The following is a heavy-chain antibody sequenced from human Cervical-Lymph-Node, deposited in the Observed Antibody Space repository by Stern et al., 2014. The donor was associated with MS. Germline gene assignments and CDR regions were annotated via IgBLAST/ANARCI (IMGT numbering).Heavy chain of an antibody. D-gene: IGHD6-13*01. CDR3: ARGRGAAASFDY. V-gene: IGHV4-61*02. CDR2: IYTSGST. J-gene: IGHJ4*02. CDR1: GGSISSGSYY. Sequence: QVQLVQSGPGLVKPSQTLSLTCTVSGGSISSGSYYWSWIRQPAGKGLEWIGRIYTSGSTNYNPSLKSRVTISVDTSKNQFSLKLTSVPAADTAVYYCARGRGAAASFDYWGQGTLVTVSS.